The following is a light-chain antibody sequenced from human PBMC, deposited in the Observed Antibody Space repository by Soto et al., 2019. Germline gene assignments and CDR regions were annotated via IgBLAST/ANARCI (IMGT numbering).Light chain of an antibody. Sequence: QSALTQPASLSGSPGQSLTISCTGTSSDVGGYNYVSWYQQHPGKAPKVMIFDVSNRPSGVSDRFSGSKSGNTASLTISGLQAEDEADYYCSSYTSSSTYVFGTGTKVTVL. CDR2: DVS. CDR3: SSYTSSSTYV. CDR1: SSDVGGYNY. J-gene: IGLJ1*01. V-gene: IGLV2-14*01.